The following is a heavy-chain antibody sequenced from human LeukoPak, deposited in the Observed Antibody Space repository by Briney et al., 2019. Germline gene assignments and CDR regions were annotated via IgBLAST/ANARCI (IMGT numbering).Heavy chain of an antibody. D-gene: IGHD2-15*01. CDR3: AKDTPVAESDY. CDR2: IKEDGSEK. CDR1: GFTFSSNW. V-gene: IGHV3-7*01. J-gene: IGHJ4*02. Sequence: GGSLRLSCAASGFTFSSNWMTWVRQAPGKGLEWVANIKEDGSEKYYVDSVKGRFTISRDNAKNSLYLQMNSLRADDTAVYYCAKDTPVAESDYWGQGTLVTVSS.